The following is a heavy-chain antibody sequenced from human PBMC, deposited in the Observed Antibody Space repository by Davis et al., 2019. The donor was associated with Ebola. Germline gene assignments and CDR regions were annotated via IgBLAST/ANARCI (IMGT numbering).Heavy chain of an antibody. CDR3: ARENYVWGSYRARDAFDI. CDR2: ISSSSSYT. J-gene: IGHJ3*02. Sequence: PGGSLRLSCAASGFTFSDYYMSWIRQAPGKGLEWVSYISSSSSYTNYADSVKGRFTISRDNAKNSLYLQMNSLRAEDTAVYYCARENYVWGSYRARDAFDIWGQGTMVTVSS. V-gene: IGHV3-11*06. CDR1: GFTFSDYY. D-gene: IGHD3-16*02.